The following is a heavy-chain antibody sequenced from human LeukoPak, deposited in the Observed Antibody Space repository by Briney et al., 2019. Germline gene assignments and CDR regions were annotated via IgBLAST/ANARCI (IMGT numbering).Heavy chain of an antibody. CDR1: GDSVSSNSAT. Sequence: SQTLSLTCAISGDSVSSNSATWNWIRQPPSRGLEWLGRTYYRSKWFNDYAVSVKSRISVNPDTSKNQFSLQLNSVTPEDTAVYYCARDGSPGGNRGYEIWGQGTTVTVSS. CDR3: ARDGSPGGNRGYEI. V-gene: IGHV6-1*01. CDR2: TYYRSKWFN. D-gene: IGHD5-12*01. J-gene: IGHJ6*02.